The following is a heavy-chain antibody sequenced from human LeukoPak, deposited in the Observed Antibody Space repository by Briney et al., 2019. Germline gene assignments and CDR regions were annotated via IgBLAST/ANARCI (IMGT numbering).Heavy chain of an antibody. CDR2: IYYNGNT. CDR1: GGSISATTYY. Sequence: SETLSLTCTVSGGSISATTYYWGWVRQPPGTDLEWIANIYYNGNTAYNPSLKSRATISIDTSKNQFSLRLNSVTAADTAVYYCARVGWGNAAAHPNWLDPWGQGILVTVSS. CDR3: ARVGWGNAAAHPNWLDP. V-gene: IGHV4-39*07. D-gene: IGHD6-6*01. J-gene: IGHJ5*02.